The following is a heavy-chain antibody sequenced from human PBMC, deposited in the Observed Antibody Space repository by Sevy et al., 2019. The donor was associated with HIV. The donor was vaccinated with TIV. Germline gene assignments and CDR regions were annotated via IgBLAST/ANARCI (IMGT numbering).Heavy chain of an antibody. D-gene: IGHD3-3*01. J-gene: IGHJ6*02. Sequence: ASVKVSCKASGDTFSTYDINWVRQAPGQGLEWMGWMSPKSGSTGFAQTFQGRLTMTRDTSINTAYMELSSLRSEDTADYYCASEGSGDVWNYGYYYYGMDVWGQGTTVTVSS. CDR3: ASEGSGDVWNYGYYYYGMDV. CDR2: MSPKSGST. V-gene: IGHV1-8*02. CDR1: GDTFSTYD.